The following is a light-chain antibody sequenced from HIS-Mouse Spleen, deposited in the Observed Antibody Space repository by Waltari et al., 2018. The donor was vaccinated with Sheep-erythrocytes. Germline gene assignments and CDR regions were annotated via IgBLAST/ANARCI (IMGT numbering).Light chain of an antibody. Sequence: DIVMTQSPDSLAVSLGERATINCKSSQSVLYSSNNKNYLAWYQQKPGQPPKLLIYCASTRESGVPDRFSGSGSGTDFTLAISSLQAEDVAVYYCQQYYSTLTFGGGTKVGIK. CDR1: QSVLYSSNNKNY. V-gene: IGKV4-1*01. J-gene: IGKJ4*01. CDR3: QQYYSTLT. CDR2: CAS.